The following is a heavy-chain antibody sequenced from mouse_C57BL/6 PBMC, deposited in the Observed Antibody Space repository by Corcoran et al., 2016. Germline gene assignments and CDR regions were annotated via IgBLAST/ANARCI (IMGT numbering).Heavy chain of an antibody. CDR3: AKLTGTYYFDY. Sequence: QVQLQQSGAELMKPGASVKLSCKATGYTFTGYWIEWVKQRPGHGLEWIGEILPGSGSTNYNEKFKGKATFTADTSSNTAYMQLSCLTTEDYPIYDCAKLTGTYYFDYWVQGTTLTVSS. V-gene: IGHV1-9*01. D-gene: IGHD4-1*01. CDR2: ILPGSGST. J-gene: IGHJ2*01. CDR1: GYTFTGYW.